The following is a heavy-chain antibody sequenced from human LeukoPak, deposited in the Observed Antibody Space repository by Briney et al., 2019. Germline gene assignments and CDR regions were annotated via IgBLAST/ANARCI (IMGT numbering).Heavy chain of an antibody. Sequence: GESLRISCKGSGYSFTSYWISWVRQMPGKGLEWMGRIDPSYSYPNYSPSFQGHVAISADKSISTAYLQWSSLKASDTAMYYCASESGIAAAGAFDYWGQGTLVTVSS. CDR3: ASESGIAAAGAFDY. CDR2: IDPSYSYP. V-gene: IGHV5-10-1*01. D-gene: IGHD6-13*01. J-gene: IGHJ4*02. CDR1: GYSFTSYW.